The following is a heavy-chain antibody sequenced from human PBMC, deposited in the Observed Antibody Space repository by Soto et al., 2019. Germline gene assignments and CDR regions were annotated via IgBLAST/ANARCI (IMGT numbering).Heavy chain of an antibody. J-gene: IGHJ4*02. Sequence: ASVKVSCKASGYTFTIYGISCVLQAPGQGLEWMGWISAYNGNTNYAQKLQGRVTMTTDTSTSTAYTELSSLRSEDTAVYYCAREVPKGYFVDYWGQGTLVTVSS. V-gene: IGHV1-18*01. CDR1: GYTFTIYG. CDR2: ISAYNGNT. D-gene: IGHD3-9*01. CDR3: AREVPKGYFVDY.